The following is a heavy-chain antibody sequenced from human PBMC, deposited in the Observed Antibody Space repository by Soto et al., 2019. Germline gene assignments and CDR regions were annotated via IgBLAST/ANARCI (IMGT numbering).Heavy chain of an antibody. J-gene: IGHJ4*02. CDR3: ARTDSSGYDFDY. CDR2: IYYSGST. V-gene: IGHV4-31*11. CDR1: GYSISSGYY. Sequence: ASETLSLTCAVSGYSISSGYYWSWIRQHPGKGLEWIGYIYYSGSTYYNPSLKSRVTISVDTSKNQFSLKLSSVTAADTAVYYCARTDSSGYDFDYWGQGTLVTVSS. D-gene: IGHD3-22*01.